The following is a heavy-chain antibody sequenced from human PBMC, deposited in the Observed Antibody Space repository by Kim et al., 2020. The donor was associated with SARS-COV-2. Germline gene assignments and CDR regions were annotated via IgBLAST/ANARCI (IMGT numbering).Heavy chain of an antibody. D-gene: IGHD3-3*01. CDR1: GFNFSSTG. J-gene: IGHJ4*02. V-gene: IGHV3-9*01. CDR3: ARDFERGYDFWGGFGL. CDR2: ISRNSGSV. Sequence: GGSLRLSCAASGFNFSSTGMHWVRQAPGKGLEWVSGISRNSGSVGYADSVKGRFTISRDNAKNSLYLQMNSLKTEDTAFYDCARDFERGYDFWGGFGLWGQGPLVSV.